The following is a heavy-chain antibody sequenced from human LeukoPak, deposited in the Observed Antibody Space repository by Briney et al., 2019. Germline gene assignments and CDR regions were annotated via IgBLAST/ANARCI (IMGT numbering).Heavy chain of an antibody. CDR3: ARMPGPYDY. V-gene: IGHV3-23*01. CDR1: GFTFSSYA. Sequence: GGSLRLSCAASGFTFSSYAMSWVRQAPGKGLEWVSIITGSGGNSYYTDSVKGRFTLSRDNSKNTLYLQMNSLRAEDTAVYYCARMPGPYDYWGQGTLVTVSP. J-gene: IGHJ4*02. CDR2: ITGSGGNS. D-gene: IGHD2-2*01.